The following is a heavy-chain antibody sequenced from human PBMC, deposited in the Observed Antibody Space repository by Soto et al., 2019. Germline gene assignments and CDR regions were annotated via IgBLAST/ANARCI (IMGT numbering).Heavy chain of an antibody. CDR1: GYTFTGYY. CDR3: ARYGYSYGYGYFDN. V-gene: IGHV1-2*02. CDR2: INPNSGGT. J-gene: IGHJ4*02. D-gene: IGHD5-18*01. Sequence: ASVKVSCKASGYTFTGYYMHWVRQAPGQGLEWMGWINPNSGGTNYAQKFQGRVTMTRDTSISTAYMELSRLRSDDTAVYYCARYGYSYGYGYFDNWRQGTLVTVSS.